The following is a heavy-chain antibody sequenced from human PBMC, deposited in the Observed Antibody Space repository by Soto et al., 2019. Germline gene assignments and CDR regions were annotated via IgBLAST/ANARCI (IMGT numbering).Heavy chain of an antibody. CDR3: ARASVGPPGGGSWTMPFDI. CDR2: IYTGGST. Sequence: TLSLTCTVSGGSISSYYWSWIRQPAGKGLEWIGRIYTGGSTNYSPSLKSRVTMSVDTSKNQFSLRLTSVTAADTAVYYCARASVGPPGGGSWTMPFDIWGRGTLVTVSS. CDR1: GGSISSYY. V-gene: IGHV4-4*07. D-gene: IGHD2-15*01. J-gene: IGHJ4*02.